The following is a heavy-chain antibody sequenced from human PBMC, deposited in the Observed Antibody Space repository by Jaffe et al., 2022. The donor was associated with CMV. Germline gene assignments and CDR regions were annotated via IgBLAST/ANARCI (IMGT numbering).Heavy chain of an antibody. J-gene: IGHJ4*02. CDR3: ARDYTHTPRRGRIDY. Sequence: EVQLVESGGGLVKPGGSLRLSCAASGFTFSSYSMNWVRQAPGKGLEWVSSISSSSSYIYYADSVKGRFTISRDNAKNSLYLQMNSLRAEDTAVYYCARDYTHTPRRGRIDYWGQGTLVTVSS. CDR1: GFTFSSYS. D-gene: IGHD3-16*01. CDR2: ISSSSSYI. V-gene: IGHV3-21*01.